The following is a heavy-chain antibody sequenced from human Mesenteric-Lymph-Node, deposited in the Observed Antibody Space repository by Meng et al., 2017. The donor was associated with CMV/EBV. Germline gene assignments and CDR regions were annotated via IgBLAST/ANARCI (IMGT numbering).Heavy chain of an antibody. CDR1: GYRFTSYW. D-gene: IGHD3-3*01. CDR2: IYPDDSDT. J-gene: IGHJ5*02. V-gene: IGHV5-51*01. Sequence: GESLKISCEGSGYRFTSYWIGWGRQMPGKGLEWMGMIYPDDSDTRYSPPFQGQVTISADKSINTAYLQWNSLKASDTAIYYCARARITVFGAVMANWFDPWGQGTLVTVSS. CDR3: ARARITVFGAVMANWFDP.